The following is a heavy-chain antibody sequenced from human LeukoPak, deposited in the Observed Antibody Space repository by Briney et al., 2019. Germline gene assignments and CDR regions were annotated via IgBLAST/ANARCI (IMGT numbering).Heavy chain of an antibody. CDR2: IYYSENT. Sequence: PSETLSLTCTVSGGSISTSYWNWIRQPPGKGLEWIGYIYYSENTNYNPSLKSRVTISIDTSRSQFSLNLSSVTAADTAVYYCARAGYYSSGNYYFDYWGQGTLVTVSS. D-gene: IGHD3-10*01. CDR1: GGSISTSY. J-gene: IGHJ4*02. CDR3: ARAGYYSSGNYYFDY. V-gene: IGHV4-59*01.